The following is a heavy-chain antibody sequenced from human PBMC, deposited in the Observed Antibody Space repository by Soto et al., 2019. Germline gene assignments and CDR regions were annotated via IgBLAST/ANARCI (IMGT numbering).Heavy chain of an antibody. D-gene: IGHD6-6*01. Sequence: QMQLQESGPVLVKPSGTLSLTCGVSGGSISSSKWWTWVRQPPGKGPEWIGEIYHSGSTNYNPSLTSRVTISLDKSKNQFYLTLTSVTAADTAVYYCASQDYSSSTDASFLVNGYFDLWGRGILVTVSS. CDR2: IYHSGST. CDR3: ASQDYSSSTDASFLVNGYFDL. J-gene: IGHJ2*01. CDR1: GGSISSSKW. V-gene: IGHV4-4*02.